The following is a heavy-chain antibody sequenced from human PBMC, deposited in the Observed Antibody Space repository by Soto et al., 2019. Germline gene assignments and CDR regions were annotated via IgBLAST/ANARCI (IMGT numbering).Heavy chain of an antibody. CDR1: GGSFSGYY. CDR2: INHSGST. D-gene: IGHD4-4*01. J-gene: IGHJ4*02. V-gene: IGHV4-34*01. CDR3: ARGRGTVTIDY. Sequence: QVQLQQWGAGLLKPSETLSLTCAVYGGSFSGYYWSWIRQPPGKGLEWIGEINHSGSTNYNPSLKSRVPISVDTSKNQFSLKLSSVTAADTAVYYCARGRGTVTIDYWGQGTLVTVSS.